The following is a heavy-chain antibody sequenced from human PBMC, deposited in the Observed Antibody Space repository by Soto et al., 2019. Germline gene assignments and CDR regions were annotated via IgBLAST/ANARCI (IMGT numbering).Heavy chain of an antibody. D-gene: IGHD3-3*01. Sequence: SETLSLTCTVSCGSISSSSYYWGWIRQPPGKGLEWIGSIYYSGSTYYNPSLKSRVTISVDTSKNQFSLKLSSVTAADTAVYYCARQSSRRITIFGVPRLYGMDVWGQGTTVTVSS. V-gene: IGHV4-39*01. CDR1: CGSISSSSYY. CDR2: IYYSGST. CDR3: ARQSSRRITIFGVPRLYGMDV. J-gene: IGHJ6*02.